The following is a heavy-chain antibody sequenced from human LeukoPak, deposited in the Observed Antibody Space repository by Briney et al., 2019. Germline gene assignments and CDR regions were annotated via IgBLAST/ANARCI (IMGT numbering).Heavy chain of an antibody. Sequence: SVKVSCKASGGTFSSYAISWVRQAPGQGLEWMGGIIPIFGTANYAQKFQGRVTITADESTSTAYMELSSLRSEDTAVYYCASIGGLAARSYYYYTDVWGKGTTVTVSS. V-gene: IGHV1-69*01. D-gene: IGHD6-6*01. CDR1: GGTFSSYA. CDR3: ASIGGLAARSYYYYTDV. J-gene: IGHJ6*03. CDR2: IIPIFGTA.